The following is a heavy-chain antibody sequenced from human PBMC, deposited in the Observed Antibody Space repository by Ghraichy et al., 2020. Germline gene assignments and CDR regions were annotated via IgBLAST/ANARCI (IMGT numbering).Heavy chain of an antibody. Sequence: GGSLRLSCAASGFTFSSYGMHWVRQAPGKGLEWVAVVRYDGSNKYYVDSVKGRFTISRDNSKNTLYLQMNSLRAEDTAVYYCAKDRGRYDYGDSGDAFDIWGQGKMVTVSS. CDR1: GFTFSSYG. V-gene: IGHV3-30*02. CDR2: VRYDGSNK. J-gene: IGHJ3*02. CDR3: AKDRGRYDYGDSGDAFDI. D-gene: IGHD4-17*01.